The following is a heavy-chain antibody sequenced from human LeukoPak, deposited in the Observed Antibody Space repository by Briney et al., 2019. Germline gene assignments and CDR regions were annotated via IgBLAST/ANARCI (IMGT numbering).Heavy chain of an antibody. Sequence: PSETLSLTCTVSGGSVNGYYWNWIRQAPGKGLEWIGFIHYSGLTVYSPSLQSRVSMSVDTSRNQFSLDLSSVTAADTALYYCSRDPPEDEWNSLDSWGQGILVTVSS. V-gene: IGHV4-59*02. CDR2: IHYSGLT. CDR3: SRDPPEDEWNSLDS. D-gene: IGHD1-7*01. CDR1: GGSVNGYY. J-gene: IGHJ4*02.